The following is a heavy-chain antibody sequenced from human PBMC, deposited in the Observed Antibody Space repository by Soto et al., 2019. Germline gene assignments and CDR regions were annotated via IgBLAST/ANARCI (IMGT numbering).Heavy chain of an antibody. Sequence: VGSLRLSCAASGFTLSNYWMHWVRQVPGKGLVWVSRINNDGSITNYADTVKGRFTVSRDNAKDTLYLQMNSLRAEDTAMYYCTRGVTVLVIAFYHYGMDVWGQGTTVTVSS. CDR2: INNDGSIT. CDR1: GFTLSNYW. D-gene: IGHD3-9*01. J-gene: IGHJ6*01. CDR3: TRGVTVLVIAFYHYGMDV. V-gene: IGHV3-74*01.